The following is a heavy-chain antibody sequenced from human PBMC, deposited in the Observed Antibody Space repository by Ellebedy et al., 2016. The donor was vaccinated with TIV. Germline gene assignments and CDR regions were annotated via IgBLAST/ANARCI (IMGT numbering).Heavy chain of an antibody. CDR1: GFTFSSYW. CDR2: IKQDGSEK. J-gene: IGHJ4*02. D-gene: IGHD3-22*01. CDR3: ARDAGGYYYDFPA. Sequence: GGSLRLXXAASGFTFSSYWMSWVRQAPGKGLEWVANIKQDGSEKYYVDSVKGRFTISRDNAKNSLYLQMNSLRAEDTAVYYCARDAGGYYYDFPAWGQGTLVTVSS. V-gene: IGHV3-7*03.